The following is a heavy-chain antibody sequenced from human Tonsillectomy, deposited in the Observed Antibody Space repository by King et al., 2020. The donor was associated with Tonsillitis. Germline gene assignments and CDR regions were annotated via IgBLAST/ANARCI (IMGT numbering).Heavy chain of an antibody. CDR2: INNRGST. Sequence: VQLQQWGAGLLKPSKTLSLTCAVYGGSFSDYYWSWIRQPPGKGLEWIGEINNRGSTNYNPSLKSRVTISVDTSKNQFSLKLSSVTAADTAVYYCTRPYYGSGSGIFDYWGQGTLVTVSS. J-gene: IGHJ4*02. V-gene: IGHV4-34*01. CDR3: TRPYYGSGSGIFDY. CDR1: GGSFSDYY. D-gene: IGHD3-10*01.